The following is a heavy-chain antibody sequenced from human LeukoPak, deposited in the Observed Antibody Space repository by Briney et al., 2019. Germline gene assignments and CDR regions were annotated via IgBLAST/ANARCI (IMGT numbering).Heavy chain of an antibody. J-gene: IGHJ4*02. V-gene: IGHV3-48*03. CDR2: TSSSGGTT. Sequence: GGSLRLSCAASGFIFSTSEVNWIRQAPGKGLEWVSYTSSSGGTTYYADSVKGRFTVSRDNAKKSLYLRMNSLRAEDTAVYYCARETVVTRRAFDSWGQGTLVTVSS. D-gene: IGHD4-23*01. CDR3: ARETVVTRRAFDS. CDR1: GFIFSTSE.